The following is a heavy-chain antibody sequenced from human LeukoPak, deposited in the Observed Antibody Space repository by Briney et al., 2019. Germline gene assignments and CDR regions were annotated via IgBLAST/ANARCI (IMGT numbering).Heavy chain of an antibody. V-gene: IGHV4-38-2*01. D-gene: IGHD1-26*01. CDR3: ARQVGAYAFDI. CDR1: GYSISSGYY. Sequence: SETLSLTCAVSGYSISSGYYWGWIRQPPGKGLEWIGRIYHSGSTYYNPSLKSRVTISVDTSKNQFSLKLSSVTAADTAVYYCARQVGAYAFDIWGQGTMVTVSS. J-gene: IGHJ3*02. CDR2: IYHSGST.